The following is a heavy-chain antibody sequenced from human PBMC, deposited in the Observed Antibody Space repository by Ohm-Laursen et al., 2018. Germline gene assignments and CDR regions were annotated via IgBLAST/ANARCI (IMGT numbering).Heavy chain of an antibody. D-gene: IGHD3-16*02. J-gene: IGHJ4*02. CDR1: GFTFSSYA. V-gene: IGHV3-23*01. Sequence: GSLRLSCAASGFTFSSYAMSWVRQAPGKGLEWVSAISGSGDSPSYADSVKGRFTISRDNSKNTLYLQMNSLRAEDTAVYYCAKGGYPVEYWGQGTLVTVSS. CDR3: AKGGYPVEY. CDR2: ISGSGDSP.